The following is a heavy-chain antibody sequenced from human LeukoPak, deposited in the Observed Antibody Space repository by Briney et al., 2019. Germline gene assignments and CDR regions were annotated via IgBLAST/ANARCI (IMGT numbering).Heavy chain of an antibody. CDR1: GYTFTSYG. Sequence: ASVKVSCKASGYTFTSYGISWVRQAPGQGLEWMGWISAYNGNTNYAQKLRGRVTMTTDTSTSTAYMELSSLRSEDTAVYYCATTYHYDYVWGSYPYDWFDPWGQGTLVTVSS. J-gene: IGHJ5*02. CDR2: ISAYNGNT. CDR3: ATTYHYDYVWGSYPYDWFDP. D-gene: IGHD3-16*02. V-gene: IGHV1-18*01.